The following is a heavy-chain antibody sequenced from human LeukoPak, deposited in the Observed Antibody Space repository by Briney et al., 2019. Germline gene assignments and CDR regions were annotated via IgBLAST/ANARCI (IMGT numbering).Heavy chain of an antibody. V-gene: IGHV4-61*01. D-gene: IGHD1-26*01. CDR3: ARGGLELPDY. Sequence: SETLSLTFNVSGGSVSSGSYYWSWIRQPPGKGLEYIGCVYYVGSTRYNPSLRSRATISVDTSKNRFSLNLKSVTAADTAVYYCARGGLELPDYWGQGSLVTVSS. J-gene: IGHJ4*02. CDR2: VYYVGST. CDR1: GGSVSSGSYY.